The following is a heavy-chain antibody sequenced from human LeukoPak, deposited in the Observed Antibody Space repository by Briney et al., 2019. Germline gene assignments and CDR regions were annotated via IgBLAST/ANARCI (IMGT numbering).Heavy chain of an antibody. CDR2: IIPIFGTA. J-gene: IGHJ4*02. V-gene: IGHV1-69*05. Sequence: RASVKVSCKASGGTFSSYAISWVRQAPGQGLEWMGGIIPIFGTANYAQKLQGRVTMTTDTSTSTAYMELRSLRSDDTAVYYCARDPPTYYYDSSGYILFDYWGQGTLVTVSS. D-gene: IGHD3-22*01. CDR3: ARDPPTYYYDSSGYILFDY. CDR1: GGTFSSYA.